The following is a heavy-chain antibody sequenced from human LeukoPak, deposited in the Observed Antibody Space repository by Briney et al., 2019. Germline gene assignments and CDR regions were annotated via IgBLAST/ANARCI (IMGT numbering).Heavy chain of an antibody. J-gene: IGHJ6*02. Sequence: GASVKVSCKASGDTFTSSDFNWVRQAPGQGLEWMGWMSPNSGNTNYAQKLQGRGTMTTDTSTSTAYMELRSLRSDDTAVYYCARDTSSLLHYYGMDVWGQGTTVTVSS. CDR1: GDTFTSSD. CDR3: ARDTSSLLHYYGMDV. D-gene: IGHD2-2*01. V-gene: IGHV1-18*01. CDR2: MSPNSGNT.